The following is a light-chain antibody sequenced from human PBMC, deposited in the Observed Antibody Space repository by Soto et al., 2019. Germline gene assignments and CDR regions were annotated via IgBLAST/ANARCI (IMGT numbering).Light chain of an antibody. CDR3: QQYSTTLT. V-gene: IGKV4-1*01. J-gene: IGKJ4*01. Sequence: DIVMTQSPDSLAVSLGERATINCKSSQSVLYNSDNKNYLAWYQQKPGQPPKLLIYWASTRDSGVPDRFSGSGSGADFTLTIISLQAEDVAVYYCQQYSTTLTFGGGTKVEIK. CDR1: QSVLYNSDNKNY. CDR2: WAS.